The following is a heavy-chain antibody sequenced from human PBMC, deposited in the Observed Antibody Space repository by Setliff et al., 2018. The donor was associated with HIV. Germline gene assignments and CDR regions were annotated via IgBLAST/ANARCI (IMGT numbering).Heavy chain of an antibody. Sequence: PGESLKISCKGSGYSFTSYWIGWVRQMPGKGLEWMGIIYPGDPDTRYSPSFQGQVTISADKSISTAYLQWSSLKASDTAMYCCARQGDYHILTGYYSGPHDAFDIWGQGTMVTVSS. D-gene: IGHD3-9*01. CDR2: IYPGDPDT. J-gene: IGHJ3*02. CDR3: ARQGDYHILTGYYSGPHDAFDI. CDR1: GYSFTSYW. V-gene: IGHV5-51*01.